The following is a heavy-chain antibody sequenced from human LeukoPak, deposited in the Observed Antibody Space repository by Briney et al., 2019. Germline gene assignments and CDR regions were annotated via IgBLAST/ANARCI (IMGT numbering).Heavy chain of an antibody. J-gene: IGHJ4*02. V-gene: IGHV4-34*01. CDR2: IYESGTT. D-gene: IGHD2-15*01. CDR3: ARGAWATRLAS. Sequence: PSETLSLTCAVYGESLNSYYWSWVRQPPGEGLEWIGEIYESGTTNYNPSLKSRVAISMVPSKQQFSLRLSAVTAADTAVYYCARGAWATRLASWGQGTPVIVSS. CDR1: GESLNSYY.